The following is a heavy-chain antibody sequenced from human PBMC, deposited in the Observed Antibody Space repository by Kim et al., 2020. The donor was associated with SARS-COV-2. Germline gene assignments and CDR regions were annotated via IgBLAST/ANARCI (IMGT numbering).Heavy chain of an antibody. Sequence: VKGRFTISRDHSQNTLYLQMTSLSAEDTAVYYCASSTPPRGYYYYYGMDVWGQGTTVTVSS. V-gene: IGHV3-66*01. D-gene: IGHD2-2*01. CDR3: ASSTPPRGYYYYYGMDV. J-gene: IGHJ6*02.